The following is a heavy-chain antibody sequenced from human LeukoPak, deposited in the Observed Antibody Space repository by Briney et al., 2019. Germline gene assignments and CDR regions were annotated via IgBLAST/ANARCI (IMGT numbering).Heavy chain of an antibody. V-gene: IGHV3-7*01. J-gene: IGHJ4*02. D-gene: IGHD6-19*01. CDR1: AFIFSNYW. CDR2: INQDGSAK. CDR3: ARDLNNSGRGPGTL. Sequence: GGSLRLSCAASAFIFSNYWTSWVRQAPGKGLEWMANINQDGSAKHYVDSVKGRFTTSRDNAKNSLYLQMNNLRAEDTAVYHCARDLNNSGRGPGTLWGQGTLVTVSS.